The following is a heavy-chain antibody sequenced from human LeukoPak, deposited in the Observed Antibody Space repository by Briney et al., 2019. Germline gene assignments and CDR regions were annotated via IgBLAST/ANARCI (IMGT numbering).Heavy chain of an antibody. CDR2: INHSGRT. CDR1: GGSFSGYY. J-gene: IGHJ5*02. CDR3: ARQVIVISSWFDP. D-gene: IGHD3-22*01. V-gene: IGHV4-34*01. Sequence: SETLSLTCAVYGGSFSGYYWSWIRQPPGKGLEWIGEINHSGRTNYNPSLKSRVTISVDTSKNQFSLRLGSVTAADTAVYYCARQVIVISSWFDPWGQGTLVTVSS.